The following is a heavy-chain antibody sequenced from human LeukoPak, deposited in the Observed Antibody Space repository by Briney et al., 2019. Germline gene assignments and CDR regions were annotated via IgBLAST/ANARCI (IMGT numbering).Heavy chain of an antibody. V-gene: IGHV3-9*01. CDR1: GFTFDDYA. CDR2: ISWNSGSI. Sequence: GGSLRLSCAASGFTFDDYAMHWVRQAPGKGLEWVSGISWNSGSIGYADSVKGRFTISRDNAKNSLYLQMNSLRAEDTALYYCAKAWWSTSSGGDSFGIWGQGTMVTVSS. CDR3: AKAWWSTSSGGDSFGI. J-gene: IGHJ3*02. D-gene: IGHD6-6*01.